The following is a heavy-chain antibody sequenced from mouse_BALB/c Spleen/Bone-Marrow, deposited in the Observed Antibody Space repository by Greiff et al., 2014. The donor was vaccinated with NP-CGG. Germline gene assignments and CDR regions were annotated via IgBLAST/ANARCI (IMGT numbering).Heavy chain of an antibody. V-gene: IGHV1S127*01. CDR1: GYTFTSYW. CDR2: LDPSDSYT. J-gene: IGHJ4*01. D-gene: IGHD4-1*01. CDR3: TRGANPYYYTMYY. Sequence: VQLQQSGAELVKPGASVKMSCKASGYTFTSYWMHWVKQRPGQGLEWIGVLDPSDSYTTYNQKFKGKATLTVDTSSNTAYMQLSSLASEDSAVYYCTRGANPYYYTMYYWGQGTSVTVSS.